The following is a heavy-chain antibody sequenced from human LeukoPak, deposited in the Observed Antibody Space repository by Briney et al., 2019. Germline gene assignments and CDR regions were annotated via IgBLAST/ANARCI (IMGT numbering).Heavy chain of an antibody. D-gene: IGHD2-8*01. CDR1: GGSFSVYH. CDR3: AEVACTNRLCSDY. Sequence: SETLSLTCAVYGGSFSVYHWSWIRQPPGRGLEWIGEVNHSGSTNYNPSLKSRVTISVDMSRTHFSLKLSSMTAADTAMYYCAEVACTNRLCSDYWGQGTLVTVSS. V-gene: IGHV4-34*01. CDR2: VNHSGST. J-gene: IGHJ4*02.